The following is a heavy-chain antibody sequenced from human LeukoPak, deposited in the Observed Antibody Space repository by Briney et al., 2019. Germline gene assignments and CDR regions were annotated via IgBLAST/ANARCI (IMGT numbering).Heavy chain of an antibody. J-gene: IGHJ5*02. D-gene: IGHD3-22*01. V-gene: IGHV3-23*01. Sequence: GGSLRLSCAASGFTFSSYGMSWVRQAPGKGLEWVSAISGSGGSTYYADSVKGRFTISRDNSKNTLYLQMNSLRAEDTAVYYCAKDLRSSGYYSVPYNWFDPWGQGTLVTVSS. CDR2: ISGSGGST. CDR3: AKDLRSSGYYSVPYNWFDP. CDR1: GFTFSSYG.